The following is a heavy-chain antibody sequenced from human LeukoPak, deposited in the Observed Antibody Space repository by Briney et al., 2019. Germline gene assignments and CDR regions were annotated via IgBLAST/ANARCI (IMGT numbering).Heavy chain of an antibody. V-gene: IGHV3-21*01. Sequence: GGSLRLSCAASGFTFSSSTMSWVRQAPGKGLEWVSSISSSSSYIYYADSVKGRFTISRDNAKNSLYLQMNSLRAEDTAVYYCARETEQQPFDYWGQGTLVTVSS. CDR2: ISSSSSYI. J-gene: IGHJ4*02. CDR3: ARETEQQPFDY. CDR1: GFTFSSST. D-gene: IGHD6-13*01.